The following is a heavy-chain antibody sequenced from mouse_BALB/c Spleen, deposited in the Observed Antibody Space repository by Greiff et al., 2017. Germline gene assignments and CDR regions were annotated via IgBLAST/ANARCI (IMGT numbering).Heavy chain of an antibody. D-gene: IGHD1-2*01. CDR3: ARGTAYYFDY. J-gene: IGHJ2*01. V-gene: IGHV5-17*02. CDR1: GFTFSSFG. CDR2: ISSGSSTI. Sequence: EVKVVESGGGLVQPGGSRKLSCAASGFTFSSFGMHWVRQAPEKGLEWVAYISSGSSTIYYADTVKGRFTISRDNPKNTLFLQMTSLRSEDTAMYYCARGTAYYFDYWGQGTTLTVSS.